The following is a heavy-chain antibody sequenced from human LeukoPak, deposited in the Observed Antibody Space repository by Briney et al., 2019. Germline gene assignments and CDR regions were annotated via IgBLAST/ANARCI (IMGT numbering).Heavy chain of an antibody. V-gene: IGHV4-30-2*01. CDR3: ARDSTALGAFDI. CDR1: GGSISSGAYS. Sequence: PSETLSLTCAVSGGSISSGAYSWTWIRQPPGKGLEWIGYIYHSGSTYYNPSLKSRVTISVDRSKNQFSLKLSSVTAADTAVYYCARDSTALGAFDIWGQGTMVTVSS. CDR2: IYHSGST. D-gene: IGHD2-2*01. J-gene: IGHJ3*02.